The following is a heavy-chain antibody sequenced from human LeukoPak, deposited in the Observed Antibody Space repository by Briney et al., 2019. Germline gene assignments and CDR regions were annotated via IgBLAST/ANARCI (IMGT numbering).Heavy chain of an antibody. CDR2: ISSISNHI. V-gene: IGHV3-21*01. CDR3: ARDRGTAGIVVVAADYYMDV. CDR1: EFTFSSYT. Sequence: GGSLRLSCAASEFTFSSYTMNWVRQAPGKGLEWVSSISSISNHIYYADSVKGRFTISRDNAKNSLFLQMNSLRAEDTAVYYCARDRGTAGIVVVAADYYMDVWGKGTTVTISS. D-gene: IGHD2-15*01. J-gene: IGHJ6*03.